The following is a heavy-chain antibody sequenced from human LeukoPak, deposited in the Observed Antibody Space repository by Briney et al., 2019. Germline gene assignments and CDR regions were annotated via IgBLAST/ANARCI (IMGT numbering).Heavy chain of an antibody. CDR2: INHSGST. CDR1: GGSFSGYY. D-gene: IGHD2-21*02. V-gene: IGHV4-34*01. CDR3: AREASGVVTAIRGAFYYYYMDV. Sequence: PSETLSLTCAVYGGSFSGYYWSWIRQPPGKGLEWIGEINHSGSTNYNPSLKSRVTISVDTSKNQFSLKLSSVTAADTAVYYCAREASGVVTAIRGAFYYYYMDVWGKGTTVTVSS. J-gene: IGHJ6*03.